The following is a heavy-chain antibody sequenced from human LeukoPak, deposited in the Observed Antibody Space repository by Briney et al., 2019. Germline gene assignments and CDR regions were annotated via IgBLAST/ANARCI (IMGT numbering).Heavy chain of an antibody. CDR2: ISYDGSNK. J-gene: IGHJ6*02. CDR1: GFTFRNSA. CDR3: ARDEGYCSSTSCSGASKGMDV. Sequence: PGGSLRLSCAASGFTFRNSAMSWVRQAPGKGLEWVAVISYDGSNKYYADSVKGRFTISRDNSKNTLYLQMNSLRAEDTAVYYCARDEGYCSSTSCSGASKGMDVWGQGTAVIVSS. D-gene: IGHD2-2*01. V-gene: IGHV3-30-3*01.